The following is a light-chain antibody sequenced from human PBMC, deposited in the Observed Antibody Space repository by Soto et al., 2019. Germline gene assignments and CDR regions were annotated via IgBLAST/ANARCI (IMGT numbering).Light chain of an antibody. V-gene: IGKV3-20*01. CDR3: QQYGNSTPVT. CDR2: GAS. CDR1: QSVSSSY. Sequence: EIVLTQSPGTLSLSPGERATLSCRASQSVSSSYLAWYQQKPGQAPRLLIYGASTRATDIPDRFSGSGSGTDFTLTISRLEPEDFVVYYCQQYGNSTPVTFGQGMRLEMK. J-gene: IGKJ5*01.